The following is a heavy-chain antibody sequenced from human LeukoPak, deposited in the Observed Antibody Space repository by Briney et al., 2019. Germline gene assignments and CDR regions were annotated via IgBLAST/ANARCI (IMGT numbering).Heavy chain of an antibody. CDR3: AKVRFSNSGRDGLDS. V-gene: IGHV3-30*02. J-gene: IGHJ5*01. D-gene: IGHD5-12*01. CDR2: IRYDGSNK. CDR1: GFSFSSYG. Sequence: GGSLRLSCAASGFSFSSYGMHWVRQASGRGLEWVAFIRYDGSNKDYADSVKGRFTISRDNSKNTLYLEMNSLRAEDTAVYHCAKVRFSNSGRDGLDSWGQGTLVTVSS.